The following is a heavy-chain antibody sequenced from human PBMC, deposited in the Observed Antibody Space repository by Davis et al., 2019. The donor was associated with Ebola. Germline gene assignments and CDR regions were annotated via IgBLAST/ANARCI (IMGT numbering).Heavy chain of an antibody. CDR1: GGSFSGYY. CDR2: INHSGST. J-gene: IGHJ4*02. V-gene: IGHV4-34*01. D-gene: IGHD6-19*01. CDR3: ARDKQWLGFDY. Sequence: SETLSLTCAVYGGSFSGYYWSWIRQPPGKGLEWIGEINHSGSTNYNPSLKSRVTISVDTSKNQFSLKLSSVTAADTAVYYCARDKQWLGFDYWGQGTLVTVSS.